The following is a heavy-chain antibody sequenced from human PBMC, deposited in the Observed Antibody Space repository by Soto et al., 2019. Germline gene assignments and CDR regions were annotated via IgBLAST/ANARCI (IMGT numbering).Heavy chain of an antibody. CDR1: GVSISSGGYY. J-gene: IGHJ4*02. Sequence: PSETLSLTCTFSGVSISSGGYYWSWLRQHPGKGLEWIGYIYYSGNTYYNPSLKSRVTISIDTSKNQFSLKLSSVTAADTAVYYCARGSGYCVSTSCYPFDYWGQGILVTVSS. CDR3: ARGSGYCVSTSCYPFDY. D-gene: IGHD2-2*01. V-gene: IGHV4-31*03. CDR2: IYYSGNT.